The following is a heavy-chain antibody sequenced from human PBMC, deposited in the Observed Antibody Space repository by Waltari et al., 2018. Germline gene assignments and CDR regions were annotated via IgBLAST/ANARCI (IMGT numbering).Heavy chain of an antibody. CDR2: IYTSGST. D-gene: IGHD6-6*01. Sequence: QVQLQESGPGLVKPSQTLSLTCTVSGGSISSGSYYWSWIRQPAGKGLEWIGYIYTSGSTNYNPSLKSRVTISVDTSKNQFSLKLSSVTAADTAVYYCASSGGFSSSYYYYYYGMDVWGQGTTVTVSS. V-gene: IGHV4-61*09. CDR1: GGSISSGSYY. J-gene: IGHJ6*02. CDR3: ASSGGFSSSYYYYYYGMDV.